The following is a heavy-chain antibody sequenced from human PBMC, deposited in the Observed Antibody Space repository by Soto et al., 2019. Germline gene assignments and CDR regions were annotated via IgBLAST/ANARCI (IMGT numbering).Heavy chain of an antibody. D-gene: IGHD5-18*01. Sequence: PSETLSLTCTVSGGSISSGGYYWSWIRQHPGKGLEWIGYIYYSGSTYYNPSLKSRVTISVDTSKNQFSLKLSSVTAAAMAVYYCASGLRAATRFNWFDPWGQGTLVTVSS. CDR2: IYYSGST. CDR1: GGSISSGGYY. V-gene: IGHV4-31*03. CDR3: ASGLRAATRFNWFDP. J-gene: IGHJ5*02.